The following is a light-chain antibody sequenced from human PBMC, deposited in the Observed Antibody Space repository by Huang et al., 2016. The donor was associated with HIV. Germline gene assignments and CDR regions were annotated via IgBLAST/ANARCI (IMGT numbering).Light chain of an antibody. CDR2: AAS. CDR1: QAINNF. Sequence: AIRMTQSPSSLSASTGDRVNITCRASQAINNFLAWYQQKPGKAPNLCIYAASILETGVPSRFSGRGSGTEFNLSISCLQSEDFATYYCQQYYSYRTFGQGTQVEIK. J-gene: IGKJ1*01. CDR3: QQYYSYRT. V-gene: IGKV1-8*01.